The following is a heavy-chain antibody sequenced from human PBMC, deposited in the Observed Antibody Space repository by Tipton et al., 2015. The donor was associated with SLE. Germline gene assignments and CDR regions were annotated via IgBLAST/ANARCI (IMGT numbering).Heavy chain of an antibody. J-gene: IGHJ4*02. CDR2: IRSNPYNYAT. CDR1: GLTFSDSA. D-gene: IGHD5-24*01. V-gene: IGHV3-73*01. CDR3: AKDRRDGYNSAFDR. Sequence: SLRLSCAASGLTFSDSAMHWVRQASGKGLEWVGRIRSNPYNYATEYAASVRGRFTISRDNSKNTLYLQMNSLRADDTAVYYCAKDRRDGYNSAFDRWGQGTLVTVSS.